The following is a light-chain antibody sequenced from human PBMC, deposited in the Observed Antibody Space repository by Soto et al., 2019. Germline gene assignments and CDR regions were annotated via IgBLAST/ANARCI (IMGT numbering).Light chain of an antibody. CDR3: QQYYSYPQT. CDR2: GAS. CDR1: QSVSSSY. Sequence: EIVLTQSPGTLSLSPGERATLSCRASQSVSSSYLAWYQQKPGQAPRLLIYGASSRATGIPDRFSGSGSGTDFTLTISRLETEDFATYYCQQYYSYPQTFGQGTKVDIK. J-gene: IGKJ1*01. V-gene: IGKV3-20*01.